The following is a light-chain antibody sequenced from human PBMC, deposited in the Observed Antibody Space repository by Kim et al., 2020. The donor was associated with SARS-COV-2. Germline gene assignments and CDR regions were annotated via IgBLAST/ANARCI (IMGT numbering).Light chain of an antibody. J-gene: IGLJ3*02. CDR1: SRRSYY. Sequence: VALGQTIRITCQGDSRRSYYASWYQQKPGQAPVLVIYGKNNRPSGIPDRFSGSSSGNTASLTITGAQAEDEADYYCNSRDSSGNHVFGGGTQLTVL. V-gene: IGLV3-19*01. CDR2: GKN. CDR3: NSRDSSGNHV.